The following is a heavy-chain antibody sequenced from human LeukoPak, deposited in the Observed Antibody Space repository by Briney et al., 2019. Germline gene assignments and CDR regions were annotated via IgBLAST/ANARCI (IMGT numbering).Heavy chain of an antibody. J-gene: IGHJ4*02. CDR1: GGAFSSYT. CDR2: IISVFGTT. CDR3: ARGTPGYYFDY. D-gene: IGHD2-2*03. Sequence: SVKVSCKASGGAFSSYTFSWVRQAPGHGLEWMGEIISVFGTTNYAPTFQGRVTITTDKSTSTAYMVLSNLRSEDTAFYYCARGTPGYYFDYWGQGTLVTVSS. V-gene: IGHV1-69*05.